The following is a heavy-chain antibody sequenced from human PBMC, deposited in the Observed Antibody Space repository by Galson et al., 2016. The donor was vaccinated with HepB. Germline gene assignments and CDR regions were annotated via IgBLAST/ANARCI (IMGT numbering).Heavy chain of an antibody. D-gene: IGHD2-2*01. CDR3: TRDRGQYYAL. CDR1: GDTFSSYI. CDR2: FIAVLGTT. V-gene: IGHV1-69*13. J-gene: IGHJ4*02. Sequence: SVKVSCKASGDTFSSYIISWVRQAPGQGLEWMGEFIAVLGTTNYAQRFQGRVTITADESTSTVYMDLTGLTSEDTAVYYCTRDRGQYYALWGQGTLVTVSS.